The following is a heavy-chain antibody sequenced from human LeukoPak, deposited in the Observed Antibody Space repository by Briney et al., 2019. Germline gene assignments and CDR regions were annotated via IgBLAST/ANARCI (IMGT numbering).Heavy chain of an antibody. J-gene: IGHJ4*02. CDR2: INHSGST. CDR3: ARFNLYSYAAY. Sequence: SETLSLTCAVYGGSFSGYYWSWIRQPPGKGLEWIGEINHSGSTNYNPSLKSRVTISVDTSKNQFSLKLSSVTAADTAVYYCARFNLYSYAAYWGQGTLVTVSS. V-gene: IGHV4-34*01. D-gene: IGHD5-18*01. CDR1: GGSFSGYY.